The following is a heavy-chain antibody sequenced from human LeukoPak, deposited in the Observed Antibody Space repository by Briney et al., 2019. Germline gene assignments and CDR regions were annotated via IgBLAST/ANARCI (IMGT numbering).Heavy chain of an antibody. D-gene: IGHD6-19*01. Sequence: GGSLRLSCVASGFTFNNYAMSWVRQTPGKGLEWVSILSGGSSVTYHADSVKGRFAISRDNSKNTLYLQMSGLRDEDTAVYYCAKDRDTTSARAGSAFDYWGQGTLVTVSS. CDR3: AKDRDTTSARAGSAFDY. CDR2: LSGGSSVT. J-gene: IGHJ4*02. V-gene: IGHV3-23*01. CDR1: GFTFNNYA.